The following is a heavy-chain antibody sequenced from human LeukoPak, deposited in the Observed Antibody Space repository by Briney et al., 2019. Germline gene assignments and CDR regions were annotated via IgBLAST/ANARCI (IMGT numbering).Heavy chain of an antibody. CDR1: GFTFSSFG. Sequence: GGSLRLSCAASGFTFSSFGMHWVRQAQGKGLEWVALIWYDRSNEFYADSVKGRFTISRDNSKNMLYLQMNSLRAEDSAVYYCAKVPGPYYDSSGYHMHYWGQGTLVTVSS. V-gene: IGHV3-33*06. D-gene: IGHD3-22*01. CDR3: AKVPGPYYDSSGYHMHY. CDR2: IWYDRSNE. J-gene: IGHJ4*02.